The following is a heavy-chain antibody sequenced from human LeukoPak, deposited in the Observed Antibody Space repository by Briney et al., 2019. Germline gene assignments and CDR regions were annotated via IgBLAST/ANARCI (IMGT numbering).Heavy chain of an antibody. Sequence: GGSLRLSCAASGFTFSSYAMSWVRQAPGKGLEWVSAISGSGGSTYYADSVKGRFTISRDNSKNTLYLQMNSLRAEDTAVYYCAKSVGYYDSSGYDAFDIWGQGTMVTVSS. D-gene: IGHD3-22*01. CDR3: AKSVGYYDSSGYDAFDI. J-gene: IGHJ3*02. V-gene: IGHV3-23*01. CDR1: GFTFSSYA. CDR2: ISGSGGST.